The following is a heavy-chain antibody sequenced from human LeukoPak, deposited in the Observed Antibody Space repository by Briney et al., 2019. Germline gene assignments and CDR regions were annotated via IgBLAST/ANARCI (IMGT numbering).Heavy chain of an antibody. CDR1: GGSLSGFY. Sequence: SETLSLTCAVYGGSLSGFYWSWIRQPPGKGLEWIGSIYHSGSTYYNPSLKSRVTISVDTSKNQFSLKLSSVTAADTAVYYCATSPMWFGELFGSYYMDVWGKGTTVTISS. CDR3: ATSPMWFGELFGSYYMDV. J-gene: IGHJ6*03. CDR2: IYHSGST. V-gene: IGHV4-38-2*01. D-gene: IGHD3-10*01.